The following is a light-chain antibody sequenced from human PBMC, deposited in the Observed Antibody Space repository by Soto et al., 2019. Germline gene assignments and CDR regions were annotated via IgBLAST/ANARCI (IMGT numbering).Light chain of an antibody. CDR1: STNVGGDNY. Sequence: QSVLTQPRSVSGSPGQSVFISCTGTSTNVGGDNYVAWYQQHPGKAPKLMIFDVSSRPSGVPDRFSGSKSGNTASLTISGLQAEDEADYYCCSYVGNYIYVFGTGTKVTVL. CDR2: DVS. V-gene: IGLV2-11*01. CDR3: CSYVGNYIYV. J-gene: IGLJ1*01.